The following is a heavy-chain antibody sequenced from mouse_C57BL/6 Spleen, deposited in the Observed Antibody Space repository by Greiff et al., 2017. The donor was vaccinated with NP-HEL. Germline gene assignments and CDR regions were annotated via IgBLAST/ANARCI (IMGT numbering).Heavy chain of an antibody. J-gene: IGHJ4*01. CDR2: IRNKANGYTT. Sequence: EVKVVESGGGLVQPGGSLSLSCAASGFTFTDYYMSWVRQPPGKALEWLGFIRNKANGYTTEYSASVKGRFTISRDNSQSILYLQMNALRAEDSATYYCARLGDYLYAMDYWGQGTSVTVSS. CDR3: ARLGDYLYAMDY. V-gene: IGHV7-3*01. CDR1: GFTFTDYY. D-gene: IGHD2-4*01.